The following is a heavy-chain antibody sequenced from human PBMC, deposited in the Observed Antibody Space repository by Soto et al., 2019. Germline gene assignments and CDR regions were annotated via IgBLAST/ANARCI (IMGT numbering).Heavy chain of an antibody. V-gene: IGHV1-3*01. J-gene: IGHJ6*02. CDR2: INAVNGNT. Sequence: GASVKISCKASGYTFTSYAMHWVRQAPGQRLQWMWCINAVNGNTKYSQKFQGRVTITRDTSASTAYMELSSLISEDKAVYYCASRSSGTTGYYYGREVWGEGTKVTVSS. CDR3: ASRSSGTTGYYYGREV. CDR1: GYTFTSYA. D-gene: IGHD1-7*01.